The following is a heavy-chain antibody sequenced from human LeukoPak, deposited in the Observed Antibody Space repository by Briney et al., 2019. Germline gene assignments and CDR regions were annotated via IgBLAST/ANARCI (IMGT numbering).Heavy chain of an antibody. D-gene: IGHD4-23*01. CDR3: ARASGGYGGGLWFDP. CDR2: IYHSGST. Sequence: PSQTLSLTCAVSGVSISGGGYSWSWIRQPPGKGLEWIGYIYHSGSTYYNPSLKSRVTISVDRSKKQFSLNLTSVTAADTAVYYCARASGGYGGGLWFDPWGQGTLVTVSS. CDR1: GVSISGGGYS. J-gene: IGHJ5*02. V-gene: IGHV4-30-2*01.